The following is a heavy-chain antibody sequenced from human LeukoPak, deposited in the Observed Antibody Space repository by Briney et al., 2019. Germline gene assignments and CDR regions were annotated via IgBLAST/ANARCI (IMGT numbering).Heavy chain of an antibody. CDR1: GFTFSRYW. D-gene: IGHD6-19*01. CDR2: IEQDGSEK. J-gene: IGHJ4*02. Sequence: GGSLRLSCAASGFTFSRYWMSWVRQAPGKGLEWVANIEQDGSEKNYVDSVKGRFTISRDNAENALYLQMNTLRPEDTAVYYCAGGSGWLIDEWGQGTLVTVSS. CDR3: AGGSGWLIDE. V-gene: IGHV3-7*01.